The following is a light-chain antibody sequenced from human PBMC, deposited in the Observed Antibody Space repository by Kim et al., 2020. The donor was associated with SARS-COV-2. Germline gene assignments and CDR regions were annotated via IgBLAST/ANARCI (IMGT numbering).Light chain of an antibody. V-gene: IGKV3-11*01. CDR3: QQRNNWQWT. Sequence: PGDIATISCRPSPSGSSYLAGYQQKPGQAPRLLIYDASNRATGIPARFSGSGSATDFTLTISSLEQEDFAVYYCQQRNNWQWTFGQGTKVDIK. J-gene: IGKJ1*01. CDR2: DAS. CDR1: PSGSSY.